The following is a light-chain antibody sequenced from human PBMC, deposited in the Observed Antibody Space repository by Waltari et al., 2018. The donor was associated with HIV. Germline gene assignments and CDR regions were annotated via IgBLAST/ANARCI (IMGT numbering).Light chain of an antibody. CDR2: SST. V-gene: IGLV7-43*01. CDR3: MLFFRSSYL. Sequence: QAVVTQEPSVTVSPGGTVTLNCTSATGPVNIGNSANWFQQRPGQAPRPLFFSSTMILYLTPERCSASLVDDRAVLILSTVWPEDEAVYYCMLFFRSSYLLGGGTKVTVL. J-gene: IGLJ2*01. CDR1: TGPVNIGNS.